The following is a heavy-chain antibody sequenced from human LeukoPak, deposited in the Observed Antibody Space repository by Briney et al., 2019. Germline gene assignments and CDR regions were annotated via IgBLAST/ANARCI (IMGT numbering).Heavy chain of an antibody. J-gene: IGHJ6*03. V-gene: IGHV3-74*01. CDR2: INSDGSST. CDR3: ASPRNPYYYYMDV. CDR1: GFTFSSYW. Sequence: PGGSLRLSCAASGFTFSSYWMHWVRQAPGKGLVWVSRINSDGSSTSYADSVKGRFTISRDNAKNTLYLQMNSLRAEDTAVYYCASPRNPYYYYMDVWGKGTTVTVSS.